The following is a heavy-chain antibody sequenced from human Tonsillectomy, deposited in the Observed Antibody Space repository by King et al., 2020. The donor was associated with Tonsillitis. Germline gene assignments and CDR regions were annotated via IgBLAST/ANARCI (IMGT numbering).Heavy chain of an antibody. Sequence: QLQESGPGLLKPSETLSLTCTVSGRSISRYYWSWIRQPPGKGLEWIGCIYYNGSTNYNPSLKSRVTISVDTSKNQISLKLSSVTAADTALYYCAAQTYYDFWSGYNFDYWGQGTLVTVSS. D-gene: IGHD3-3*01. J-gene: IGHJ4*02. CDR3: AAQTYYDFWSGYNFDY. V-gene: IGHV4-59*01. CDR1: GRSISRYY. CDR2: IYYNGST.